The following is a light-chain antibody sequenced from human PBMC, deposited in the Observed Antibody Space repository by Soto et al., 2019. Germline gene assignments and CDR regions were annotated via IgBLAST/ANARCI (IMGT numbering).Light chain of an antibody. CDR1: QTISSY. V-gene: IGKV1-39*01. J-gene: IGKJ1*01. Sequence: DIQRTQSPAAMSASVGDSVTITCRASQTISSYLNWNQKKPGKAPTLLSYAASTLQSGVPSRFSGSRSGTDFPLTISRLQPEDFASYSCQRSSRNPWTFGQGTKVEIK. CDR3: QRSSRNPWT. CDR2: AAS.